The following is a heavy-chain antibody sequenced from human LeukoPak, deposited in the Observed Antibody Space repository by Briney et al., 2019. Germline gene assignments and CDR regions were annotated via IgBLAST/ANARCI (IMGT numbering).Heavy chain of an antibody. CDR1: GGSISSSSYY. Sequence: SETLSLTCTVSGGSISSSSYYWGWIRQPPGKGLEWIGSIYYSGSTYYNPSLKSRVTISVDTSKNQFSLKLSSVTAADTAVYYCARALGRGMAPAKNWFDPWGQGTLVTVSS. CDR3: ARALGRGMAPAKNWFDP. CDR2: IYYSGST. D-gene: IGHD3-16*01. J-gene: IGHJ5*02. V-gene: IGHV4-39*07.